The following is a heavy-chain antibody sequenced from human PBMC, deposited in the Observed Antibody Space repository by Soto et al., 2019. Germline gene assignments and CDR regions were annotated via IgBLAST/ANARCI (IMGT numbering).Heavy chain of an antibody. J-gene: IGHJ4*02. V-gene: IGHV1-46*01. D-gene: IGHD6-19*01. CDR2: INPSGGST. CDR3: ARDMIAVAGWDFDY. Sequence: QVQLVQSGAEVKKPGASVKVSCKASGYTFTSYYMHWVRQAPGQGLEWMGIINPSGGSTSYAQKFQCRVPMTRDTSTSTVYMELGSLRSEDTAVYYCARDMIAVAGWDFDYWGQGTLVTVSS. CDR1: GYTFTSYY.